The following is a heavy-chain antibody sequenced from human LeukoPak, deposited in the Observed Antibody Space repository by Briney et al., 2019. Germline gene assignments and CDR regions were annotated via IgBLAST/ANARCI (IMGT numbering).Heavy chain of an antibody. CDR2: ISAYNDNT. V-gene: IGHV1-18*01. CDR3: ARGTLHYGGYYYSIQTYYFDY. J-gene: IGHJ4*02. D-gene: IGHD3-22*01. Sequence: ASVKVSCKASGYTFSSYGISWVRQAPGQGLEWMGWISAYNDNTNYAQKLQGRVTMTTATFTSTAYMELRSLRSDDTAVYYCARGTLHYGGYYYSIQTYYFDYWGQGTLVTVSS. CDR1: GYTFSSYG.